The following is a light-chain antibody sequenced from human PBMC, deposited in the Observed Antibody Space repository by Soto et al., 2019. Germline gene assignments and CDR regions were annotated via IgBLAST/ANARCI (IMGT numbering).Light chain of an antibody. CDR1: QSVGSIY. CDR2: GAS. J-gene: IGKJ1*01. Sequence: EIVLTQSPGTLSLSPGEGATLSCRASQSVGSIYLAWYQQKPGQAPRLPIYGASSRATGIPDRFSGSGSGTDFTLTISRLEPEDFAVYYCQQHGSSPPWTFGQGTKVDIK. V-gene: IGKV3-20*01. CDR3: QQHGSSPPWT.